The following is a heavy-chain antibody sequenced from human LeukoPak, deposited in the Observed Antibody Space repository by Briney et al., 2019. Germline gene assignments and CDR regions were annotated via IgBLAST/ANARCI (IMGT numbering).Heavy chain of an antibody. Sequence: GASVKVSCKASGGTFSSYAISWVRQAPGQGLEWMGRIIPILGIANYAQKFQGRVTITADKSTSTAYMELSSLRSEDTAVYYCARDERGYSYGTPLDYWGQGTLVTVSS. D-gene: IGHD5-18*01. J-gene: IGHJ4*02. CDR3: ARDERGYSYGTPLDY. CDR2: IIPILGIA. CDR1: GGTFSSYA. V-gene: IGHV1-69*04.